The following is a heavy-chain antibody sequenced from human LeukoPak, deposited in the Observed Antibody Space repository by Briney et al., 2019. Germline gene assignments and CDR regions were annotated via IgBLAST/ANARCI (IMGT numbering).Heavy chain of an antibody. CDR1: GFTFNDYY. D-gene: IGHD1-7*01. Sequence: GGSLRLSCAASGFTFNDYYMSWIRQAPGKGLEWVSYISSSGSTIDYADSVKGRFTISSDNAKNSLYLQMNSLRAEDTAVYYCARELATGTIDYWGQGTLVTVSS. J-gene: IGHJ4*02. CDR2: ISSSGSTI. V-gene: IGHV3-11*04. CDR3: ARELATGTIDY.